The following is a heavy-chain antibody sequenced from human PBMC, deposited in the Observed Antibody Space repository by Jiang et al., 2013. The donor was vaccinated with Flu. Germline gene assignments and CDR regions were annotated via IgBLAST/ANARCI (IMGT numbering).Heavy chain of an antibody. J-gene: IGHJ3*02. CDR1: GFTFSSYW. V-gene: IGHV3-7*03. CDR2: IKQDGSEK. Sequence: GLVQPGGSLRLSCAASGFTFSSYWMSWVRQAPGKGLEWVANIKQDGSEKYYVDSVKGRFTISRDNAKNSLYLQMNSLRAEDTAVYYCARGRVLLWFGELRGSAFDIWGQGTMVTVSS. CDR3: ARGRVLLWFGELRGSAFDI. D-gene: IGHD3-10*01.